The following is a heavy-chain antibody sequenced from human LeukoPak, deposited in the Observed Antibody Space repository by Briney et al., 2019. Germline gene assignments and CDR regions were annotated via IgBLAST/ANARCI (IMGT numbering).Heavy chain of an antibody. J-gene: IGHJ5*02. D-gene: IGHD2-8*01. CDR1: GGSISSYY. CDR2: IYYSGST. CDR3: ARGGVYHWFDP. Sequence: PSETLSLTCTVSGGSISSYYWSWIRQPPGKGLEWIGYIYYSGSTNYNPSLKSRVTISVDTSKNQFSLKLSSVTAADTAVYYCARGGVYHWFDPWGQGTLVTVSS. V-gene: IGHV4-59*08.